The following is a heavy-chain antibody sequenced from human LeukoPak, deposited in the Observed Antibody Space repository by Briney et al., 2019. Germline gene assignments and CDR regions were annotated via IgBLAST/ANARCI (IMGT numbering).Heavy chain of an antibody. Sequence: GGSLRLSCAASGFTFSSYAMSWVRQAPGKGLEWVSAISGSGGSTYYADSVKGRFTISRDNSKNTLYLQMNGLRAEDTAVYYCAKDPGVVQAAINYWGQGTLVTVSS. CDR2: ISGSGGST. D-gene: IGHD2-2*01. J-gene: IGHJ4*02. CDR1: GFTFSSYA. V-gene: IGHV3-23*01. CDR3: AKDPGVVQAAINY.